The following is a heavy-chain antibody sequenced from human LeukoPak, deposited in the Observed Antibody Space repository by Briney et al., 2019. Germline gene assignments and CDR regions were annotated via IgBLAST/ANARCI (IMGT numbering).Heavy chain of an antibody. J-gene: IGHJ6*02. D-gene: IGHD2-2*01. Sequence: GASVKVSCKVSGYTLTELSMHWVRQAPGKGLEWMGGFDPEDGETIYAQKFQGRVTMTEDTSTDTAYMELRSLRSDDTAVYYCARIGKLYCSSTSCYASPHGMDVWGQGTTVTVSS. CDR2: FDPEDGET. V-gene: IGHV1-24*01. CDR3: ARIGKLYCSSTSCYASPHGMDV. CDR1: GYTLTELS.